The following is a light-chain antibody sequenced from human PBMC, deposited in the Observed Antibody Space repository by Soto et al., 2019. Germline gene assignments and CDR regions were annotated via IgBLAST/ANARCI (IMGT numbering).Light chain of an antibody. J-gene: IGKJ1*01. CDR3: QQYNSYSWT. V-gene: IGKV1-5*03. Sequence: DIQMTQSPSTLSASVGDRVTITCRASQSISSWLAWYQQKPGKAPKLLIYKASSLESGVPSRFSGSGSGTEFTLTISSLQPDDFAPYYCQQYNSYSWTVGQGTKVDSK. CDR2: KAS. CDR1: QSISSW.